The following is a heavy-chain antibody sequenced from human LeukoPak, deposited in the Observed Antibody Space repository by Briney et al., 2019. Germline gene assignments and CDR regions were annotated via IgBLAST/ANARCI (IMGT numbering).Heavy chain of an antibody. Sequence: SETLSLTCTVSSYSLRSGYYWGWIRQPPGEGLEWLGSIHHSGSTHYNPSLKSRVNISVDTSKNQFSLKLTSVTAADTAVYYCARDREGQVDYWGQGTLVTVSS. V-gene: IGHV4-38-2*02. CDR2: IHHSGST. CDR3: ARDREGQVDY. J-gene: IGHJ4*02. CDR1: SYSLRSGYY.